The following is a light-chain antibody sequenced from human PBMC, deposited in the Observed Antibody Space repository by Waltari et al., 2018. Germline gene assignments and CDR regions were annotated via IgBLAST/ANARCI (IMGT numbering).Light chain of an antibody. CDR2: DVS. V-gene: IGLV2-11*01. J-gene: IGLJ2*01. Sequence: QSALTQPRSVSGSPGQSVTISCTGTSSAVGGYNYVSWYQQNPGKAPKLMIYDVSQRPSGVPDRFSGSKSGNTASLTISGLQAEDDADYYCSSYAGNHVVFGGGTRLTVL. CDR3: SSYAGNHVV. CDR1: SSAVGGYNY.